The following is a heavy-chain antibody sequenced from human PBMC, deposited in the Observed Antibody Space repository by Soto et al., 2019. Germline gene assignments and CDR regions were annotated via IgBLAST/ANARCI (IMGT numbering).Heavy chain of an antibody. Sequence: PVVLLRLRWAALWVNSVDFAMHRIRKATRKGLEWVGRIRSKPNNYATVYAESVKGRFTISRDDSKNTAYLQMNSLKTEDTGVYYCIRYSRSLGWNFDYWGQGPLVPVSS. CDR2: IRSKPNNYAT. J-gene: IGHJ4*02. CDR3: IRYSRSLGWNFDY. CDR1: WVNSVDFA. V-gene: IGHV3-73*01. D-gene: IGHD3-3*01.